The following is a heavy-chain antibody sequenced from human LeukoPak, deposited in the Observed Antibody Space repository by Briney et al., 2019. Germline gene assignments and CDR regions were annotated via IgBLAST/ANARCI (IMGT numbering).Heavy chain of an antibody. Sequence: GESLKISCKGSGYSFTSYWIGWVRQMPGKGLEWMGIIYPGDSDTRYSPSFQGQVTISADKSISTAYLQWSSLKASDTAMYYCARLNIGQLVGGGLDYWGQGTLVTVSS. J-gene: IGHJ4*02. CDR1: GYSFTSYW. CDR3: ARLNIGQLVGGGLDY. D-gene: IGHD6-6*01. V-gene: IGHV5-51*01. CDR2: IYPGDSDT.